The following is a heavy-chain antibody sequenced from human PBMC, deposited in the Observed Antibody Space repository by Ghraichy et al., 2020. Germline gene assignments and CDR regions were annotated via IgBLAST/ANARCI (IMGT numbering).Heavy chain of an antibody. J-gene: IGHJ4*02. CDR3: ARDWAYSSGRMGGYYFDY. Sequence: LSLTCAASGFTFSSYAMHWVRQAPGKGLEWVAVISYDGSNKYYADSVKGRFTISRDNSKNTLYLQMNSLRAEDTAVYYCARDWAYSSGRMGGYYFDYWGQGTLVTVSS. D-gene: IGHD6-19*01. CDR2: ISYDGSNK. CDR1: GFTFSSYA. V-gene: IGHV3-30*04.